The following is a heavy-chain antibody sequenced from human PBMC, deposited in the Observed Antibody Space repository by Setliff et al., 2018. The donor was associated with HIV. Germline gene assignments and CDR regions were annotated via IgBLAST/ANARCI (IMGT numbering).Heavy chain of an antibody. Sequence: SETLSLTCSVSGVSIVSGGFYYNWIRQQPGKGLEWLGTVYYTGKTYYNPTLQSRLIMSADTSKNQVYLKMNSVTAADTAMYFCAREIYGGNSRPFDYWGQGTLVTVSS. CDR2: VYYTGKT. CDR1: GVSIVSGGFY. J-gene: IGHJ4*02. CDR3: AREIYGGNSRPFDY. V-gene: IGHV4-31*03. D-gene: IGHD4-17*01.